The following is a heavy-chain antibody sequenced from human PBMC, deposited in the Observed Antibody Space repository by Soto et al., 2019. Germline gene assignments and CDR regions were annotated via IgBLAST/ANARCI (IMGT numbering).Heavy chain of an antibody. CDR3: ARGSYYSGWV. V-gene: IGHV6-1*01. CDR1: GDIVWSTSAA. J-gene: IGHJ4*02. D-gene: IGHD6-19*01. Sequence: QTLSLTCAISGDIVWSTSAAWSWIRQSPSRGLEWLGRTYYRSKWYSDYAVSVKSRITINPDTSKNQFSLQLNSVTPEDTAVYYCARGSYYSGWVWGQGTLV. CDR2: TYYRSKWYS.